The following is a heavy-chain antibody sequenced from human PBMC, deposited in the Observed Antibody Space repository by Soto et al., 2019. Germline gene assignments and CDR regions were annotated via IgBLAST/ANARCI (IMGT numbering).Heavy chain of an antibody. CDR2: ISGSGTTA. CDR3: AKTTDGQWSLRHDAFDI. CDR1: GFVFSSYA. J-gene: IGHJ3*02. Sequence: GGSLRLSCAASGFVFSSYAMSWVRQAPGKGLEWVSAISGSGTTAYYADSVKGRFIFSRDNPKNTMYLQMNSLRAEDTAVYFCAKTTDGQWSLRHDAFDIWGQGTMVTVSS. D-gene: IGHD3-22*01. V-gene: IGHV3-23*01.